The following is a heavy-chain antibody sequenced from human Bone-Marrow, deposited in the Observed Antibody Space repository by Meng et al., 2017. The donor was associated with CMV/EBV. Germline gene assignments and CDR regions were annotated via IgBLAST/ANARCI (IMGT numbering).Heavy chain of an antibody. CDR1: DDSISSSSYY. Sequence: SEPLSLTCTVSDDSISSSSYYWSWIRQSPGKGLQWIGYIYYSGNTNYNPSLRSRVTISADTSKNQFSLKLTSVTAADTAVYYCARTAWFGELYYYYGFDIWGQGTTVTVSS. V-gene: IGHV4-61*01. J-gene: IGHJ6*02. D-gene: IGHD3-10*01. CDR3: ARTAWFGELYYYYGFDI. CDR2: IYYSGNT.